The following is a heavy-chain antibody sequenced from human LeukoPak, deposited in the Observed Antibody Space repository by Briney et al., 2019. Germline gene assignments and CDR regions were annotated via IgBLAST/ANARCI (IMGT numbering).Heavy chain of an antibody. D-gene: IGHD1-26*01. J-gene: IGHJ3*02. CDR1: GYTFTSYG. Sequence: GASVKVSCKASGYTFTSYGISWVRQAPGQGLEGMGWISAYNGNTNYAQKLQGRVTMTTDTSTSTAYMELRSLRSDDTAVYYCARVPIVGATRVAFDIWGQGTMVTVSS. CDR2: ISAYNGNT. CDR3: ARVPIVGATRVAFDI. V-gene: IGHV1-18*01.